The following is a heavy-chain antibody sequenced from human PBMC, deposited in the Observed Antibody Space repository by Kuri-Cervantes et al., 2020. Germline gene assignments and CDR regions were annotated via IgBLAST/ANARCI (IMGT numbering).Heavy chain of an antibody. D-gene: IGHD1-26*01. CDR1: GYRFTGYS. Sequence: ASVKVSCKASGYRFTGYSINWVRQVPGQGLEWMGWIAPHTGNPTYAQGFTGRFVFSVDTSVSTAYLQISSLKAEDTAVYYCASSSGSWGGSAFDIWGQGTMVTVSS. J-gene: IGHJ3*02. V-gene: IGHV7-4-1*02. CDR3: ASSSGSWGGSAFDI. CDR2: IAPHTGNP.